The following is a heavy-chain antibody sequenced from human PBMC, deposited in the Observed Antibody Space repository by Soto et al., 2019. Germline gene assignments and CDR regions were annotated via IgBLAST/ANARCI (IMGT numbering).Heavy chain of an antibody. Sequence: VASVKVSCKASGGTFSSYAISWVRQAPGQGLEWMGGIIPIFGTANYAQKFQGRVTITADESTGTAYMELSSLRSEDTAVYYCARIRYSSGWYGLDYWGQGTLVTVSS. D-gene: IGHD6-19*01. J-gene: IGHJ4*02. V-gene: IGHV1-69*13. CDR1: GGTFSSYA. CDR3: ARIRYSSGWYGLDY. CDR2: IIPIFGTA.